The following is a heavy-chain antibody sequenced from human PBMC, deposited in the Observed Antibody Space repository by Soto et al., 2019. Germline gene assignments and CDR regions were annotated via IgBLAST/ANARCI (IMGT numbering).Heavy chain of an antibody. CDR2: ISSNGGTT. CDR1: GFTFSSYD. D-gene: IGHD1-7*01. V-gene: IGHV3-64*01. CDR3: VRRVSGNYDY. J-gene: IGHJ4*02. Sequence: EVRLAESGGGMVQSGGSLRLSCVASGFTFSSYDMHWVRQAPGKGLEYVSSISSNGGTTYYGNSVKGRFTISRDNSKNTLYLQMGSLRAEDMAVYYCVRRVSGNYDYWGQATLVTVSS.